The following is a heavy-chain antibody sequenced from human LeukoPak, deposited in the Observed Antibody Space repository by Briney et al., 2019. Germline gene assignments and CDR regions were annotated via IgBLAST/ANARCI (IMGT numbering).Heavy chain of an antibody. D-gene: IGHD2-2*01. CDR3: ARGAPYCSSTSCLHIASNWFDP. J-gene: IGHJ5*02. V-gene: IGHV1-2*02. Sequence: ASVKVSCKASGYTFTGYYMHWVRQAPGQGLEWMGWINPNSGGTNYAQKFQGGVTMTRDTSISTAYMELSRLRSDDTAVYYCARGAPYCSSTSCLHIASNWFDPWGQGTLVTVSS. CDR1: GYTFTGYY. CDR2: INPNSGGT.